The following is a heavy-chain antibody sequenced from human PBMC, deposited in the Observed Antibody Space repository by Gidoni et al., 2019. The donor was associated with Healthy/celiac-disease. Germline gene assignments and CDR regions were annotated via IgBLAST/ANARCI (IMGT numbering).Heavy chain of an antibody. CDR2: INPSGGST. CDR1: GYTFTSYY. CDR3: ATQAPHYGMDV. J-gene: IGHJ6*02. V-gene: IGHV1-46*01. Sequence: QVQLVQSGAEVKKPGASVKVSCKASGYTFTSYYMHWVRQAPGQGLEWMGIINPSGGSTSYAQKFQGRVTMTRDTSTSTVYMELSSLRSEDTAVYYCATQAPHYGMDVWGQGTTVTVSS.